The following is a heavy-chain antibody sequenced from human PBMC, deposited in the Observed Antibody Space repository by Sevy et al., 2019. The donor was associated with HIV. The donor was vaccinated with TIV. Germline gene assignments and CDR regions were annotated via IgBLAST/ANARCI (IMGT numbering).Heavy chain of an antibody. D-gene: IGHD2-15*01. J-gene: IGHJ4*02. CDR1: GFSFSSFW. CDR3: AREGQWSHPGDY. CDR2: IKEDGSEK. V-gene: IGHV3-7*01. Sequence: GGSLRLSCAASGFSFSSFWMSWVRQSPGKGLEWVANIKEDGSEKYYVDSVKGRFTISRDNAKNSLYLQMNSLRAADTAVYYCAREGQWSHPGDYWGQGTLVTVSS.